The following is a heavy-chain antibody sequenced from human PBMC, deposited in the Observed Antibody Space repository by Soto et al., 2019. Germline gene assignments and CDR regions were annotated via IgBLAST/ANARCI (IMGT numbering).Heavy chain of an antibody. Sequence: QVQLVQSGAEVKKPGSSVKVSCKASGGIFSSYAISWLRQAPGQGLEWMGAVIPILGQAYYAQDLQDRVSITADESTRTTYIELSSLRSEDTAVYFCARVGGIGAPPGTDYWGQGTLVTVSS. CDR2: VIPILGQA. J-gene: IGHJ4*02. V-gene: IGHV1-69*01. CDR1: GGIFSSYA. CDR3: ARVGGIGAPPGTDY. D-gene: IGHD6-6*01.